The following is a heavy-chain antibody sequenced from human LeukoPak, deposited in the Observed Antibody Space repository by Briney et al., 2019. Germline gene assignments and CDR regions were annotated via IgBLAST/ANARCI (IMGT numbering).Heavy chain of an antibody. CDR3: ARKGYYGSGSPPSLYFDY. V-gene: IGHV3-30*03. CDR1: GFTFSSFA. D-gene: IGHD3-10*01. Sequence: GGSLRLSCAASGFTFSSFAMSWVRQAPGKGLEWVAVTSSDLNVKLYADSVKGRFTISRDNSRSTLYLQMNSLRPEDTAIYYCARKGYYGSGSPPSLYFDYWGQGTLVTVSS. J-gene: IGHJ4*02. CDR2: TSSDLNVK.